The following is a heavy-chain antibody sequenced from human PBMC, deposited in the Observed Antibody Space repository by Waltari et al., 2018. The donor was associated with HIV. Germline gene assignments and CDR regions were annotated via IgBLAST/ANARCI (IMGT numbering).Heavy chain of an antibody. V-gene: IGHV3-74*01. Sequence: EVQLVESGGGLVQPGGSLRLSCAASGFTFSDYWMHWVRQAPGKGLVWVLRIKSDGRMTNYADSVKGRFTISRDNAKNTLYLQMNSLRAEDTAVYYCVWGGYGGYNSGLYYFDSWGQGTLVTVSS. J-gene: IGHJ4*02. CDR1: GFTFSDYW. CDR2: IKSDGRMT. D-gene: IGHD3-16*01. CDR3: VWGGYGGYNSGLYYFDS.